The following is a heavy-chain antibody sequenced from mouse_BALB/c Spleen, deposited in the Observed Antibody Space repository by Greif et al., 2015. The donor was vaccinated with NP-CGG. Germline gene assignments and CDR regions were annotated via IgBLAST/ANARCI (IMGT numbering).Heavy chain of an antibody. J-gene: IGHJ2*01. Sequence: VHLVESGAELVRPGTSVKISCKASGYTFTNYWLGWVKQRPGHGLEWIGDIYPGGGYTNYNEKFKGKATLTADTSSXTAYMQLSSLTSEDSAVYFCARGGGNYAYYFDYWGQGTTLTVSS. D-gene: IGHD2-1*01. CDR1: GYTFTNYW. CDR3: ARGGGNYAYYFDY. CDR2: IYPGGGYT. V-gene: IGHV1-63*02.